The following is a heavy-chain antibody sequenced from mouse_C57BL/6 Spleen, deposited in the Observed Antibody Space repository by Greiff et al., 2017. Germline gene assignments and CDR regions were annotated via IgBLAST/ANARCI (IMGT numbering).Heavy chain of an antibody. J-gene: IGHJ1*03. D-gene: IGHD1-1*01. CDR2: IDPSDSYT. CDR3: ARRDYYGSSYWYFDV. Sequence: QVQLQQPGAELVMPGASVKLSCKASGYTFTSYWMHWVKQRPGQGLEWIGEIDPSDSYTNYNQKFKGKSTLTVDKSSSTADMQLSSLTSDDSAVYYCARRDYYGSSYWYFDVWGTGTTVTVSS. V-gene: IGHV1-69*01. CDR1: GYTFTSYW.